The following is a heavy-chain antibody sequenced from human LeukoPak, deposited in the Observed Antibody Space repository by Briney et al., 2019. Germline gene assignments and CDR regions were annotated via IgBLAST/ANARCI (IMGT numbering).Heavy chain of an antibody. D-gene: IGHD6-19*01. V-gene: IGHV4-59*08. CDR3: ARGVAVGNYFAP. CDR1: TGSISTYY. CDR2: IYYTGST. J-gene: IGHJ5*02. Sequence: PSDTLSLTSTLPTGSISTYYWSSTRHPPRKGLEWLGYIYYTGSTNYNPSLKSRVTISLNTSKKQFSLSLGSLTAADTAVYYCARGVAVGNYFAPWGQGTLVTVSS.